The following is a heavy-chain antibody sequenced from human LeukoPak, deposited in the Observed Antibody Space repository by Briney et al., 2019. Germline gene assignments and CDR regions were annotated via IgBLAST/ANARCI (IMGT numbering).Heavy chain of an antibody. CDR1: GGTFSSYA. V-gene: IGHV1-69*01. J-gene: IGHJ4*02. D-gene: IGHD6-19*01. CDR2: IIPIFGTA. CDR3: ARDLGSGWYYFDY. Sequence: SVNVSCTASGGTFSSYAISWVRQAPGQGLEWMGGIIPIFGTANYAQKFQGRVTITADESTSTAYMELSSLRSEDTAVYYCARDLGSGWYYFDYWGQGTLVTVSS.